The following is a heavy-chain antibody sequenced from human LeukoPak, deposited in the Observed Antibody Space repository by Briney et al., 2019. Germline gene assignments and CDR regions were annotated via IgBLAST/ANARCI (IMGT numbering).Heavy chain of an antibody. CDR1: GFTFSSYE. V-gene: IGHV3-48*03. CDR3: ARALRRYFDWSRKDYFDY. D-gene: IGHD3-9*01. Sequence: PGGSLRLSCAASGFTFSSYEMNWVRQAPGKGLEWVSYISSSGSTIYYADSVKGRFTISRDNAKNSLYLQMNSLRAEDTAVYYCARALRRYFDWSRKDYFDYWGQGTLVTVSS. CDR2: ISSSGSTI. J-gene: IGHJ4*02.